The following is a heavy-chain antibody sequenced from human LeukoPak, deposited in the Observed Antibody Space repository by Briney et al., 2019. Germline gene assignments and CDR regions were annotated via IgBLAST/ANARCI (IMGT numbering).Heavy chain of an antibody. CDR1: GDSISSGDYY. CDR2: IYYSGST. V-gene: IGHV4-61*08. D-gene: IGHD3-16*01. Sequence: PSETLSLTCTVSGDSISSGDYYWSWIRQPPGKGLEWIGYIYYSGSTNYNPSLKSRVTISVDTSKKQFSLKLTSVTVADTAVYYCARETSQKGAHYMDVWGKGTTVTIPS. CDR3: ARETSQKGAHYMDV. J-gene: IGHJ6*03.